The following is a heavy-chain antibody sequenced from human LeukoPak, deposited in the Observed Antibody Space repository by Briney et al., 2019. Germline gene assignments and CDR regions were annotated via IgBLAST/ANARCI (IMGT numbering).Heavy chain of an antibody. CDR2: INSDGSST. Sequence: PGGSLRLSCAASAFTFSSYWMHWVRQAPRKGLVWVSRINSDGSSTSYAASVKGRFTISRDNAKNTLYLQMNSLRAEDTAVYYCARGYSYGYRIDYWGQGTLVTVSS. J-gene: IGHJ4*02. D-gene: IGHD5-18*01. CDR3: ARGYSYGYRIDY. CDR1: AFTFSSYW. V-gene: IGHV3-74*01.